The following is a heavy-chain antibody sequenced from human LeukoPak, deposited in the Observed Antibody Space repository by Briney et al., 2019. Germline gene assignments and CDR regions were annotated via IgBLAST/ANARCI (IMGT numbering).Heavy chain of an antibody. CDR1: GFTFDDYA. Sequence: PGGSLRLSCAASGFTFDDYAIHWVRQAPGKGLEWVSLISWDGGSTYYADSVKGRFTISRDNSKNSLYLQMNSLRAEDTALYYCAKDIRGSTSWYGLDYWGQGTLVTVSS. V-gene: IGHV3-43D*03. CDR2: ISWDGGST. D-gene: IGHD6-13*01. J-gene: IGHJ4*02. CDR3: AKDIRGSTSWYGLDY.